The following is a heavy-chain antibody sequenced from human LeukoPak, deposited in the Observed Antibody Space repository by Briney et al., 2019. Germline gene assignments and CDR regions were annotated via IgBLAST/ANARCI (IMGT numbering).Heavy chain of an antibody. V-gene: IGHV1-24*01. J-gene: IGHJ4*02. Sequence: ASVTVSCRASGYTLNELSIHWVRLAPGKGLEWMGGFDPEDGETIYAQKFRGRLTMTEDTSTDTAYMELSILRSDDTAVYYCTTDLDYWGQGSLVTVSS. CDR2: FDPEDGET. CDR1: GYTLNELS. CDR3: TTDLDY.